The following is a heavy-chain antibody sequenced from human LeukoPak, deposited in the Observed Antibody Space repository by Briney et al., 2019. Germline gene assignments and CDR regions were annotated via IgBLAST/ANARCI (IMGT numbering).Heavy chain of an antibody. CDR1: GFTFSSYS. Sequence: GGSLRLSCAVSGFTFSSYSMNWVRQAPGKGLEWLSYISSSSSTIFYADSVKGRFTISRDNAKNSLYLQMSSLRDEDTAVYFCARDKGTYRNKYYFDYWGQGTLVTVSS. V-gene: IGHV3-48*02. D-gene: IGHD3-10*01. CDR3: ARDKGTYRNKYYFDY. J-gene: IGHJ4*02. CDR2: ISSSSSTI.